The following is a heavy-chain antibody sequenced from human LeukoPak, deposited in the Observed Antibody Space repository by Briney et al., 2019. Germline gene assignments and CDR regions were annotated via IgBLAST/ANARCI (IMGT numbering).Heavy chain of an antibody. Sequence: GSSVKVSCKASGGTFSSYTISWVRQAPEQGLEWMGRIIPILGIANYAQKFQGRVTITADKSTSTAYMELSSLRSEDTAVYYCARGFILEWLWHRGSDAFDIWGQGTMVTVSS. CDR1: GGTFSSYT. CDR3: ARGFILEWLWHRGSDAFDI. D-gene: IGHD3-3*01. J-gene: IGHJ3*02. CDR2: IIPILGIA. V-gene: IGHV1-69*02.